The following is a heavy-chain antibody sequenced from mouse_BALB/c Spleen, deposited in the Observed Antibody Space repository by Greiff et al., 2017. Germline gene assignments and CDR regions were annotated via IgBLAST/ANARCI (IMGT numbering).Heavy chain of an antibody. CDR1: GFTFSSYA. D-gene: IGHD1-1*01. CDR2: ISSGGST. J-gene: IGHJ2*01. Sequence: VESGGGLVKPGGSLKLSCAASGFTFSSYAMSWVRQTPEKRLEWVASISSGGSTYYPDSVKGRFTISRDNARNILYLQMSSLRSEDTAMYYCARGGYGSSGDYWGQGTTLTVSS. CDR3: ARGGYGSSGDY. V-gene: IGHV5-6-5*01.